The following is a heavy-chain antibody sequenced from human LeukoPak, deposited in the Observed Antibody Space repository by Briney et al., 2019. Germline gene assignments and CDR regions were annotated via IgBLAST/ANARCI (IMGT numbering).Heavy chain of an antibody. V-gene: IGHV1-2*02. CDR1: GYTFTGYY. CDR2: INPNSGGT. CDR3: ARDGYSSSWGNAFDI. D-gene: IGHD6-13*01. Sequence: GASVKVSCKASGYTFTGYYMHWVRQAPGQGLEWMGWINPNSGGTNYAQKFQGRVTMTRDTSISTAYMELSSLRSEDTAVYYCARDGYSSSWGNAFDIWGQGTMVTVSS. J-gene: IGHJ3*02.